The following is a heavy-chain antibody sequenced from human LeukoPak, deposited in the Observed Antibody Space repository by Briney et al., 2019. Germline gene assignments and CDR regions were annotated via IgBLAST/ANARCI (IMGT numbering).Heavy chain of an antibody. Sequence: ASVKVSCKVSGYTLTELSMHWVRQAPGQGLEWMGWINPNSGGTNYAQKFQGRVTMTRDTSISTAYMELSRLRSDDTAVYYCARGAWEGNYFDYWGQGTLVTVSS. CDR2: INPNSGGT. J-gene: IGHJ4*02. V-gene: IGHV1-2*02. D-gene: IGHD1-26*01. CDR1: GYTLTELS. CDR3: ARGAWEGNYFDY.